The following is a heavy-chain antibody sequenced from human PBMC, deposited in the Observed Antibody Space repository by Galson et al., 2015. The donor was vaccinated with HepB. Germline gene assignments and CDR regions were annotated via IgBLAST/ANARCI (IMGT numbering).Heavy chain of an antibody. V-gene: IGHV1-69*13. D-gene: IGHD3-10*01. Sequence: SVKVSCKASGGTFSSYAISWVRQAPGQGLEWMGGIIPIFGTANYAQKFQGRVTITADESTSTAYMELSSLRSEDTAVYYCARERGDKSRGAFDIWGQGTMVTVSS. J-gene: IGHJ3*02. CDR1: GGTFSSYA. CDR2: IIPIFGTA. CDR3: ARERGDKSRGAFDI.